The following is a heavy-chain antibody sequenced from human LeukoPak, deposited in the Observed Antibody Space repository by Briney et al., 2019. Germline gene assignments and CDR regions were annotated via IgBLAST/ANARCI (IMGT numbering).Heavy chain of an antibody. V-gene: IGHV3-64*04. CDR2: ISDSGGST. CDR3: AKGLDGSCYSGLGS. D-gene: IGHD2-15*01. Sequence: GGSLRLSCSASGFPFSSYAMHWVRQAPGKGLEYVSAISDSGGSTYYADSVKGRFTISRDNSKNTLYLQMNSLRAEDTAVYYCAKGLDGSCYSGLGSWGRGTLVTVSS. J-gene: IGHJ5*02. CDR1: GFPFSSYA.